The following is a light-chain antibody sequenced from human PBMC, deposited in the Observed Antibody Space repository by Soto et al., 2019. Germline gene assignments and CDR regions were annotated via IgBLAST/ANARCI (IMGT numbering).Light chain of an antibody. V-gene: IGKV3-15*01. J-gene: IGKJ4*01. CDR2: GAS. CDR1: QSISIY. Sequence: EIVMTQSPGTLSVSPGERATLSCRASQSISIYLAWYQQKPGQAPRLLIYGASTSATGIPARFSGSGSGTEFTLTISNLQSEDVAVYYCQQYQSWPPLNFGGGTKVEIK. CDR3: QQYQSWPPLN.